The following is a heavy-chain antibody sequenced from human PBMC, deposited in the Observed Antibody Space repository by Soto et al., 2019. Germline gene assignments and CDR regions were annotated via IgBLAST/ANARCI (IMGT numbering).Heavy chain of an antibody. J-gene: IGHJ6*02. CDR1: GFTFSSSA. CDR2: ISGSGAGT. V-gene: IGHV3-23*01. D-gene: IGHD3-3*01. Sequence: GGSLSLSCTASGFTFSSSAMSWVRQAPGRGLEWVSGISGSGAGTYYADSVKGRFTISRDNSKNTLYLQMSGLRAEDAAVYYCAKGPTVFGAVISFDYYYGMYVWGQGTPVTVSS. CDR3: AKGPTVFGAVISFDYYYGMYV.